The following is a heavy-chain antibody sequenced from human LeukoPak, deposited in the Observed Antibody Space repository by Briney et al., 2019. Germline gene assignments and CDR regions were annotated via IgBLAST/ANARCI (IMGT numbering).Heavy chain of an antibody. Sequence: SETLSLTCSVSGGSISSSSYYWGWIRQPPGKGLEWIGSIYYSGSTYYNPSLKSRVTISVDTSKNQFSLKLSSVTAADTAVYYCARHARYSSSWYSFDYWGQGTLVTVSS. D-gene: IGHD6-13*01. CDR3: ARHARYSSSWYSFDY. V-gene: IGHV4-39*01. CDR2: IYYSGST. J-gene: IGHJ4*02. CDR1: GGSISSSSYY.